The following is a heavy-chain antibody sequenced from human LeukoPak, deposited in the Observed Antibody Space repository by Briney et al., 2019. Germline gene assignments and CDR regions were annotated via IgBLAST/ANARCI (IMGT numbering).Heavy chain of an antibody. CDR1: GYTFTSYG. CDR3: ARDNRRDGYNN. D-gene: IGHD5-24*01. V-gene: IGHV1-18*01. CDR2: ISAYNGNT. Sequence: ASVKVSCKASGYTFTSYGISWVRQAPGQGLEWMGWISAYNGNTNYAQKLQGRVTITADESTSTAYMELSSLRSEDTAVYYCARDNRRDGYNNWGQGTLVTVSS. J-gene: IGHJ4*02.